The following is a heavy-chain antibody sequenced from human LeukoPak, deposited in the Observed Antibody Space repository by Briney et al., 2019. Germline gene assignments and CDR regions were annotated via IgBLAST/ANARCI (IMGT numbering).Heavy chain of an antibody. CDR2: IRGKASGATT. CDR3: SRDKYGDYITAFDI. CDR1: GFSFGDFA. J-gene: IGHJ3*02. Sequence: GGSLRLSCLGSGFSFGDFALSWFRQAPGKGLEWVGFIRGKASGATTEYAASVKGRFGISRDESKTIAYLQMNSLKPEDTAVYYCSRDKYGDYITAFDIWGQGTMVTVSS. D-gene: IGHD4-17*01. V-gene: IGHV3-49*03.